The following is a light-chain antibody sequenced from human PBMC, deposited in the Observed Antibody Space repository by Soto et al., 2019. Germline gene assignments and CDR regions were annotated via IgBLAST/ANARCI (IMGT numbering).Light chain of an antibody. V-gene: IGKV3-15*01. CDR1: QSVSSN. J-gene: IGKJ1*01. CDR3: QQYNGGPRT. CDR2: GAS. Sequence: EIMMTQSPVTLSVSPGERATLSCRASQSVSSNLAWYQQKPGQAPRLLIYGASTRATGIPARFSGSGSGTEFTLTISSLQSEDFAVYYCQQYNGGPRTFGQGTKVEIK.